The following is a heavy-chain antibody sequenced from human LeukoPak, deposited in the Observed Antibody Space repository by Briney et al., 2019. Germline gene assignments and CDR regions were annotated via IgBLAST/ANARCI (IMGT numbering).Heavy chain of an antibody. Sequence: SETLSLTCTVSGGSISSYYWSWIRQPPGKGLEWIGYIYYGGSTNYNPSLKSRVTISVDTSKNQFSLKLSSVTAADTAVYYCARERFWSGSRWYWFDPWGQGTLVTVSS. D-gene: IGHD3-3*01. CDR2: IYYGGST. J-gene: IGHJ5*02. V-gene: IGHV4-59*01. CDR1: GGSISSYY. CDR3: ARERFWSGSRWYWFDP.